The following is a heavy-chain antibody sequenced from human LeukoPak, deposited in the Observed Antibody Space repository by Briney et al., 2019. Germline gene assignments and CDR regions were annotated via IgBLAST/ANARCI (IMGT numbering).Heavy chain of an antibody. CDR3: ARGLTHLAAAGRVFDY. J-gene: IGHJ4*02. CDR2: ISAYNGNT. CDR1: GYSFTSYG. D-gene: IGHD6-13*01. V-gene: IGHV1-18*01. Sequence: WASVKVSCKASGYSFTSYGISWVRQAPGQGLEWMGWISAYNGNTNYAQKLQGRVTMTTDTSTSTAYMELRSLRSDDTAVYYCARGLTHLAAAGRVFDYWGQGTLVTVSS.